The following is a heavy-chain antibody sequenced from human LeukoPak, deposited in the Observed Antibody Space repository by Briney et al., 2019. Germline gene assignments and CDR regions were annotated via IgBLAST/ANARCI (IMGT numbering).Heavy chain of an antibody. CDR2: IYSGGST. CDR3: ARERSQAFDI. Sequence: GGSLRLSCAASGFTVSSNSMSWVRQAPGKWLEWVSVIYSGGSTYYADTVMGRFSISRKNSKNTLKFQLISLVPAAPAVYYVARERSQAFDIRGQGKMVTVSA. J-gene: IGHJ3*02. CDR1: GFTVSSNS. V-gene: IGHV3-53*01.